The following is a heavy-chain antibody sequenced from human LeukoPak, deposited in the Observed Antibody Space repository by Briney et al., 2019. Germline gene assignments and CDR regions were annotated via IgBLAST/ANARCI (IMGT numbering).Heavy chain of an antibody. D-gene: IGHD3-10*01. V-gene: IGHV1-46*01. Sequence: ASVKVSCKASGYTFTSYYMHWVRQAPGPGLEWMGIINPSGDSTSYAQKFQARVTMTRDTSTTTVYMELSSLRSEDTAVYYCARGPPPYGSGTYYLDYWGQGTLVTVSS. J-gene: IGHJ4*02. CDR2: INPSGDST. CDR1: GYTFTSYY. CDR3: ARGPPPYGSGTYYLDY.